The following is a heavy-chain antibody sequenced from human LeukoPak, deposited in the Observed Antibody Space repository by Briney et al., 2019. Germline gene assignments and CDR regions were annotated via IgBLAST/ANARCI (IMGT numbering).Heavy chain of an antibody. Sequence: GGSLRLSCAASGFTFSSYAMSWVRQAPGKGLEWVSAISGSGGSTYYADSVKGRFTIPRDNSKNTLYLQMNSLRAEDTAVYYCAKVGYSGYENLDYWGQGTLVTVSS. CDR1: GFTFSSYA. D-gene: IGHD5-12*01. CDR2: ISGSGGST. V-gene: IGHV3-23*01. CDR3: AKVGYSGYENLDY. J-gene: IGHJ4*02.